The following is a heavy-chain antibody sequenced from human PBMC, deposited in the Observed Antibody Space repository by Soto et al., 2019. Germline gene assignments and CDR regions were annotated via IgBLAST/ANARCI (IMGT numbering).Heavy chain of an antibody. V-gene: IGHV1-46*01. CDR1: GYTFTSYY. D-gene: IGHD3-22*01. CDR3: ARVHPYYYDSSGYHDI. J-gene: IGHJ3*02. Sequence: VASVKVSCKASGYTFTSYYMHWVRQAPGQGLEWMGIINPSGGSTSYAQKFQGRVTMTRDTSTSTVYMELSSLRSEDTAVYYCARVHPYYYDSSGYHDIWGQGTMVTVSS. CDR2: INPSGGST.